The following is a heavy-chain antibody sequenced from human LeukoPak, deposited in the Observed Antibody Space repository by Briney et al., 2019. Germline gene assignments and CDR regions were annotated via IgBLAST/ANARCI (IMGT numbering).Heavy chain of an antibody. CDR2: MNPNSGNT. CDR1: RYTFTSYD. D-gene: IGHD4/OR15-4a*01. CDR3: ARKNYGSNRWFDP. J-gene: IGHJ5*02. Sequence: ASVKISCKASRYTFTSYDINWVRQATGQGLEWMGWMNPNSGNTGYAQKFQGRVTMTRNTSISTAYMELSSLRSEDTAVYYCARKNYGSNRWFDPWGQGTLLTVSS. V-gene: IGHV1-8*01.